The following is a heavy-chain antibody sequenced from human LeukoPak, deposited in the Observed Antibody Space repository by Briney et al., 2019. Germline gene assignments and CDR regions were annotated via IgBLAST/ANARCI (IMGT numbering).Heavy chain of an antibody. D-gene: IGHD1-7*01. CDR2: INHSGST. CDR3: ARNYRHYYMDV. V-gene: IGHV4-34*01. J-gene: IGHJ6*03. CDR1: GGSFSGYY. Sequence: SETLSLTCAVYGGSFSGYYWSWIRQPPGKGLEWIGEINHSGSTNYNPSLKSRVTISVDTSKNQFSLKLSSVTAADTAVYYCARNYRHYYMDVWGRGTTVTVPS.